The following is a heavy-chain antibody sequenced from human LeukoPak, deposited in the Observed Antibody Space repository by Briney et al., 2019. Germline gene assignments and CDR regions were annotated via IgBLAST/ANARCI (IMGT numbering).Heavy chain of an antibody. Sequence: ASEKVSCKASGYTFTVNGISWMRQAPGQGLEWLGWISANSGDTNYAEQFQGRLTLATDTSTSTAYMELRSLRDDDTAVYYCARDRWYAFDYWGQGTLVTVSS. CDR3: ARDRWYAFDY. CDR1: GYTFTVNG. V-gene: IGHV1-18*01. D-gene: IGHD6-13*01. CDR2: ISANSGDT. J-gene: IGHJ4*02.